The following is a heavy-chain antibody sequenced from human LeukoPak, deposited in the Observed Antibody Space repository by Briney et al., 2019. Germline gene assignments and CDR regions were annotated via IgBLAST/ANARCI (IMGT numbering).Heavy chain of an antibody. CDR1: GGSISSYY. D-gene: IGHD3-22*01. CDR2: IYYSGST. Sequence: SETLSLTCTVSGGSISSYYWSWIRQPPGKGLEWIGYIYYSGSTNYNPSLKSRVTISVDTSKNQFSLKLSSVTAADTAVYYRARVDYDSSGYHAPYNWFDPWGQGTLVTVSS. V-gene: IGHV4-59*01. J-gene: IGHJ5*02. CDR3: ARVDYDSSGYHAPYNWFDP.